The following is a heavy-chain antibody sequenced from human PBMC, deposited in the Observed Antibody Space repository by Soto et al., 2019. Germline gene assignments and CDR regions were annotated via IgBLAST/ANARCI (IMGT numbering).Heavy chain of an antibody. CDR3: VIGGYSGYDQHPYYYYYGMDF. Sequence: GGSLRLSCSASGFTFSSYAMHWVRQAPGKGLEYVSAISSNGGSTYYADSVKGRFTISRENSKNTLYLKMSSLRAEDTAVYDCVIGGYSGYDQHPYYYYYGMDFWGQGTTVTVSS. CDR1: GFTFSSYA. J-gene: IGHJ6*02. D-gene: IGHD5-12*01. V-gene: IGHV3-64D*06. CDR2: ISSNGGST.